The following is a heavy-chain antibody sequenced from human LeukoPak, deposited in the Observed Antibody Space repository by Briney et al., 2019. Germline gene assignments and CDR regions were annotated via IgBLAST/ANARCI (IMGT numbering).Heavy chain of an antibody. V-gene: IGHV3-20*01. Sequence: SGGSLRLSCAASGFTFDDYGMSWVRQAPGKGLEWVSGINWSGGNTGYADSVKGRFTISRDNAKNSLFLQMNSLRAEDTALYHCARDTPSGTYFFDYWGQGTLVTVSS. CDR2: INWSGGNT. D-gene: IGHD1-26*01. CDR1: GFTFDDYG. J-gene: IGHJ4*02. CDR3: ARDTPSGTYFFDY.